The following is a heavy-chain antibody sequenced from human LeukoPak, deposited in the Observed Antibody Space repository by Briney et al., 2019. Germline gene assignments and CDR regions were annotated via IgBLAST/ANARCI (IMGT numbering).Heavy chain of an antibody. CDR3: ARDPPLVSGPVYYYYYMDV. CDR2: ISSSSTI. V-gene: IGHV3-48*01. Sequence: GGSLRLSCAASGFTFSSYSMNWVRQAPGKGLEWVSYISSSSTIYYADSVKGRFTISRDNAKNSLYLQMNSLRAEDTAVYYCARDPPLVSGPVYYYYYMDVWGKGTTVTVSS. CDR1: GFTFSSYS. D-gene: IGHD5/OR15-5a*01. J-gene: IGHJ6*03.